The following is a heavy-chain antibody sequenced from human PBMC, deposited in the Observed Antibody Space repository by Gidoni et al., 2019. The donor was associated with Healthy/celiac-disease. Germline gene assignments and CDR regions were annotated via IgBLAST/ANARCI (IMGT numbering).Heavy chain of an antibody. CDR3: AKDWAVNRFEYFQH. CDR2: ISGSGGST. D-gene: IGHD3-10*01. V-gene: IGHV3-23*01. CDR1: GFTFSSYA. J-gene: IGHJ1*01. Sequence: EVQLLESGGGLVQPGGSLRLSCAASGFTFSSYAMSWVRQAPGKGLEWVSAISGSGGSTYYADSVTGRFTISRDKSKNTLYLQMNSLRAEDTAVYYCAKDWAVNRFEYFQHWGQGTLVTVSS.